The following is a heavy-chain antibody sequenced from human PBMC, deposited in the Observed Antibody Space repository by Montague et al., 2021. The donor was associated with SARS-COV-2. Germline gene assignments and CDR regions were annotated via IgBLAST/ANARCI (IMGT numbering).Heavy chain of an antibody. J-gene: IGHJ4*02. CDR1: GFTFNNYA. CDR3: AKDPFYDLWNGYYFDY. CDR2: IYSGGRGT. V-gene: IGHV3-23*03. D-gene: IGHD3-3*01. Sequence: SLRLSCAASGFTFNNYAMSWVRQAPGKGLEWVSIIYSGGRGTYYGDSVKGRFTISRDNPKNTLYLQMNSLRAEDTAVYYCAKDPFYDLWNGYYFDYWGQGTLVTVSS.